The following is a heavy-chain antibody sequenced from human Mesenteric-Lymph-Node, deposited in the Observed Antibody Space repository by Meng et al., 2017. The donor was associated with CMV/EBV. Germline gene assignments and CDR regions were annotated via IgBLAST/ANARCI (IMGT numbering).Heavy chain of an antibody. CDR3: AHNGYCSSTSCYGTYYYYYGMDV. D-gene: IGHD2-2*01. Sequence: GGSLRLSCAASGFTFSNYWMYWVRQAPGTGLVWVSRVKSDGSSTTYADSVKGRFTISRDNAKNSLYLQMNSLRAEDTALYYCAHNGYCSSTSCYGTYYYYYGMDVWGQGTTVTVSS. V-gene: IGHV3-74*01. CDR1: GFTFSNYW. CDR2: VKSDGSST. J-gene: IGHJ6*02.